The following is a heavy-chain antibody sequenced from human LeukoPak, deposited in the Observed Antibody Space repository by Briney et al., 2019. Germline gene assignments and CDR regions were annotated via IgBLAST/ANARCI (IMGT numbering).Heavy chain of an antibody. CDR2: INHSGST. Sequence: SETLSLTCAVYGGSFSGYYWSWIRQPPGKGLEWIGEINHSGSTNYNPSLKSRVTISVDTSKNQFSLKLSSVTAADTAVYYCARGWVPGRCFNYWGQGTLVTVSS. V-gene: IGHV4-34*01. CDR1: GGSFSGYY. J-gene: IGHJ4*02. CDR3: ARGWVPGRCFNY. D-gene: IGHD3-16*01.